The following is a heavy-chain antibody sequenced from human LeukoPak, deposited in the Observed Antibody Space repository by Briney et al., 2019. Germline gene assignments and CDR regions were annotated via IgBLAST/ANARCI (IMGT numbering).Heavy chain of an antibody. CDR2: IRYDGSDK. CDR3: AKGQGEGYQFGFDS. V-gene: IGHV3-30*02. J-gene: IGHJ4*02. CDR1: GFTFSSSG. Sequence: GGSLRLSCAASGFTFSSSGMHWVRQAPGKGLEWVAFIRYDGSDKYYGDSVKGRFSISRDNSKNRLYLQMNSLRGEDTAVYSCAKGQGEGYQFGFDSWGQGTLVTVSS. D-gene: IGHD3-16*01.